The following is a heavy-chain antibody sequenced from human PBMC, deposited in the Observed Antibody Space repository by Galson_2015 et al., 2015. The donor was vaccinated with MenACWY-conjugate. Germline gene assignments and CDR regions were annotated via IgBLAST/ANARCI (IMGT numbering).Heavy chain of an antibody. CDR3: AKSVVGTLRGYDY. CDR2: VNINSKT. J-gene: IGHJ4*02. Sequence: SLRLSCAASGFTFSQSGMTWVRQAAGKGLEWVASVNINSKTYYANFVEGRFTISRDNSKNIVYSHMYNLRAEDTAIYYCAKSVVGTLRGYDYWGQGTLVTVSS. D-gene: IGHD1-26*01. CDR1: GFTFSQSG. V-gene: IGHV3-23*01.